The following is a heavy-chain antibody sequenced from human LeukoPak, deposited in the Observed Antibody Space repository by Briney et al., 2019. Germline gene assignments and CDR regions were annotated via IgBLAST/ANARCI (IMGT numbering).Heavy chain of an antibody. D-gene: IGHD5-18*01. V-gene: IGHV1-69*06. CDR3: ARGFRGYRSNDAFDI. CDR2: IIPIFGTA. Sequence: SVKVSCKASGYTFTSYAISWVRQAPGQGLEWMGGIIPIFGTANYAQKFQGRVTITADKSTSTAYMELSSLRSEDTAVYYCARGFRGYRSNDAFDIWGQGTMVTVSS. CDR1: GYTFTSYA. J-gene: IGHJ3*02.